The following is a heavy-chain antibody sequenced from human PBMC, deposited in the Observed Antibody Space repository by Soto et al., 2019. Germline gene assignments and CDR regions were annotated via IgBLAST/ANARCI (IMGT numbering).Heavy chain of an antibody. CDR1: GGSFSGYY. D-gene: IGHD5-12*01. CDR2: INHSGST. Sequence: SETLSLTCAVYGGSFSGYYWSWIRQPPGKGLEWIGEINHSGSTNYNPSLKSRVTISVDTSKNQFSLKLSSVTAADTAVYYCASGRHGGYGYYYGMDVWGQGTTVTVSS. CDR3: ASGRHGGYGYYYGMDV. V-gene: IGHV4-34*01. J-gene: IGHJ6*02.